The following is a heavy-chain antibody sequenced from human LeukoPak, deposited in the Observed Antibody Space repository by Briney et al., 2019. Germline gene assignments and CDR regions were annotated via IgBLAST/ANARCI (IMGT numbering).Heavy chain of an antibody. J-gene: IGHJ4*02. CDR1: GGSISSSGHY. V-gene: IGHV4-39*07. CDR3: ARGPQDFFGADFDY. Sequence: SETLSLTCSVSGGSISSSGHYWGRIRQPPGKGLEWIGSIYYSGSTYYNPSLKSRVTMSVDTSKNQFSLKLSSVTAADTAVYYCARGPQDFFGADFDYWGQGTLVTVSS. D-gene: IGHD3-16*01. CDR2: IYYSGST.